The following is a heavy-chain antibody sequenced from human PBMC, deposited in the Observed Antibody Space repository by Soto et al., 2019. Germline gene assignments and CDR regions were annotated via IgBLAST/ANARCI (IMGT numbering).Heavy chain of an antibody. CDR3: ATVTENVAAQSFDA. CDR2: ISSGGSA. CDR1: GFTVSSNY. Sequence: PGGSLRLSCAASGFTVSSNYMSWVRQAPGKGLDWVSLISSGGSAYYADSVKGRFTISRDTSKNTLSLQMNSLRAEDTAVYYCATVTENVAAQSFDAWGQGTEVTVSS. V-gene: IGHV3-66*01. J-gene: IGHJ5*02. D-gene: IGHD6-25*01.